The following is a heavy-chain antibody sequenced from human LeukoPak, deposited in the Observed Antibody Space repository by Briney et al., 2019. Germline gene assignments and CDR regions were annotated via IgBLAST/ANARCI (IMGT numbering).Heavy chain of an antibody. V-gene: IGHV1-69*01. CDR2: IIPIFGTA. Sequence: ASVKVSCKASGGTFSSYAISWVRQAPGQGLEWMGGIIPIFGTANYAQKFQGRVTFTADESTSTAYMELSSLRSEDTAVYYCASRGPNLVAAVAGRAFDIWGQGTMVTVSS. CDR1: GGTFSSYA. D-gene: IGHD6-19*01. CDR3: ASRGPNLVAAVAGRAFDI. J-gene: IGHJ3*02.